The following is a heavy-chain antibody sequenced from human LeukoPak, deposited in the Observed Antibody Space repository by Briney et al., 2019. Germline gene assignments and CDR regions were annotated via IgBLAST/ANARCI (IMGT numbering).Heavy chain of an antibody. CDR1: GFTFSSYG. D-gene: IGHD3-9*01. V-gene: IGHV3-33*01. Sequence: GGSLRLSCAASGFTFSSYGMQWVRQAPGEGLERGAVIWVDGSNKYYADSVKGPFSISTDNSKNTLYLQMNRLRAEDTAVYYCARDNRYYYILTGYHSSGMDVWGQGTTVTVSS. CDR2: IWVDGSNK. J-gene: IGHJ6*02. CDR3: ARDNRYYYILTGYHSSGMDV.